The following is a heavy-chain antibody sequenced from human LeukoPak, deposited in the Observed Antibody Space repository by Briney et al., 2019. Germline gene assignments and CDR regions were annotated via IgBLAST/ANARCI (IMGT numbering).Heavy chain of an antibody. V-gene: IGHV4-59*12. J-gene: IGHJ6*03. CDR3: ARGGPSYDILTGYTGDYYYYYMDV. CDR1: GGSISNKY. CDR2: IYYSGST. Sequence: SETLSLTCTVSGGSISNKYWSWIRQPPGKGLEWIGYIYYSGSTNYNPSLKSRVTISVDTSKNQFSLKLSSVTAADTAVYYCARGGPSYDILTGYTGDYYYYYMDVWGKGTTVTISS. D-gene: IGHD3-9*01.